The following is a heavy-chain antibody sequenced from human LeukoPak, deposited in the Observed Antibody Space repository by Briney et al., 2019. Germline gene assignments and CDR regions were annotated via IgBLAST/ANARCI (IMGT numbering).Heavy chain of an antibody. J-gene: IGHJ4*02. Sequence: GGSLRLSCAASGFAFSSYDMHWVRQATGRSLEWVSSIGNAGDPYYPDSVKGRFTISRENAKSSLYLQMNSLRAGDAAVYYCARGESGGWAPFDYWGQGTLVTVSS. CDR3: ARGESGGWAPFDY. CDR2: IGNAGDP. D-gene: IGHD6-19*01. V-gene: IGHV3-13*05. CDR1: GFAFSSYD.